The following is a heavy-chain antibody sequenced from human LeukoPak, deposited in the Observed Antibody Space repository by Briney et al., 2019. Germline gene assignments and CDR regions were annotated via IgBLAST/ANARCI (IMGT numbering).Heavy chain of an antibody. CDR2: IYYSGST. J-gene: IGHJ5*02. Sequence: PSQTLSLTCTVSGGSISSGGYYWSWIRQHPGKGLGWIGYIYYSGSTYYNPSLKSRVTISVDTSKNQFSLKLSSVTAADTAVYYCARGGEGYSSGCSWFDPWGQGTLVTVSS. CDR3: ARGGEGYSSGCSWFDP. CDR1: GGSISSGGYY. D-gene: IGHD6-19*01. V-gene: IGHV4-31*03.